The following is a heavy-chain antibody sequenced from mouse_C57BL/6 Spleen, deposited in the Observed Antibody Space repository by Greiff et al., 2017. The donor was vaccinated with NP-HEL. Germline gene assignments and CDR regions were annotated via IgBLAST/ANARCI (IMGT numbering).Heavy chain of an antibody. CDR2: INPYNGGT. V-gene: IGHV1-19*01. CDR3: AREGEAMDY. J-gene: IGHJ4*01. Sequence: EVQLQQSGPVLVKPGASVKMSCKASGYTFTDYYMNWVKQSHGKSLEWIGVINPYNGGTSYNQKFKGKATLTVDKSSSTAYMELNSLTSEDSAVYYCAREGEAMDYWGQGTSVTVSS. CDR1: GYTFTDYY.